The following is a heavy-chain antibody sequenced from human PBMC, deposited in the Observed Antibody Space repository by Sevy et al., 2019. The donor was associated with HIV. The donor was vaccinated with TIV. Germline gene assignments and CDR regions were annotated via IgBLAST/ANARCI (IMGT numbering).Heavy chain of an antibody. CDR2: MNPNSGNT. CDR3: ARGGEKNYDYVWGSYRANHDY. CDR1: GYTFTSYD. Sequence: ASVKVSCKASGYTFTSYDINWVRQATGQGLEWMGWMNPNSGNTGYAQKFQGRVTMTRETSISTAYMELSSLRSEDTAVYYCARGGEKNYDYVWGSYRANHDYWGQGTLVTVSS. J-gene: IGHJ4*02. V-gene: IGHV1-8*01. D-gene: IGHD3-16*02.